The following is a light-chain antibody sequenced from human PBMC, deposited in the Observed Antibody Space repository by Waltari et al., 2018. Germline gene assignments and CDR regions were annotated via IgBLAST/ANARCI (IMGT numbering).Light chain of an antibody. J-gene: IGKJ2*01. CDR3: QQYGSSPS. CDR2: DAS. V-gene: IGKV3-20*01. CDR1: QSVSSNY. Sequence: EIVLTPSPGTLSLSPGERATLSCRARQSVSSNYLAWYQQKPGQAPRILIYDASGRATGIPDRFSGSGSGTDFTLTISRLEPEDFAVYYCQQYGSSPSFGQGTKLEIK.